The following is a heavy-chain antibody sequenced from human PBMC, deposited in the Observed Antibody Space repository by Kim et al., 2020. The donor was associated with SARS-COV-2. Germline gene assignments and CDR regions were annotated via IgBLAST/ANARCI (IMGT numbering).Heavy chain of an antibody. V-gene: IGHV3-9*01. Sequence: GGSLRLSCAASGFTFSGYAMHWVRQAPGKGLEWVSVIRCNGGSLNYTDSVKGRFTVSRDNAKNSLYLQMNSLRAEDTAVYYCAKDIIQIENYMDVWGKGTTVTAS. J-gene: IGHJ6*03. CDR3: AKDIIQIENYMDV. D-gene: IGHD2-21*01. CDR1: GFTFSGYA. CDR2: IRCNGGSL.